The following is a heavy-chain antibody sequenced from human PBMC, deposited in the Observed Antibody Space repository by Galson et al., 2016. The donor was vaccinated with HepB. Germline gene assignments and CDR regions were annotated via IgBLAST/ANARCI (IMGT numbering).Heavy chain of an antibody. CDR2: LSSTSTLI. V-gene: IGHV3-48*01. J-gene: IGHJ2*01. Sequence: YLRLSCAGSGFSYSDESINWVRQAPGKGLEWISYLSSTSTLIYYADSVKGRITVSRDNAKNSLYLQMNSLRAEDTALYYCARDRHGYTYYGTLGIGYFDLWGRGTLVTVSS. CDR1: GFSYSDES. D-gene: IGHD5-12*01. CDR3: ARDRHGYTYYGTLGIGYFDL.